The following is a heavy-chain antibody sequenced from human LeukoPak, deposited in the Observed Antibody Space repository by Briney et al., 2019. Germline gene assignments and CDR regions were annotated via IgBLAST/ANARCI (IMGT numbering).Heavy chain of an antibody. Sequence: GGSLRLSCAASGVTVNSYFMGWVRQAPGKGLEWVSLISSEGFTYYADSVKGRFTISRDNSKNALSLQMNSLRAEDTAFYYCARGRGGDWGQGALVSVSS. CDR2: ISSEGFT. CDR1: GVTVNSYF. J-gene: IGHJ4*02. V-gene: IGHV3-53*01. D-gene: IGHD2-15*01. CDR3: ARGRGGD.